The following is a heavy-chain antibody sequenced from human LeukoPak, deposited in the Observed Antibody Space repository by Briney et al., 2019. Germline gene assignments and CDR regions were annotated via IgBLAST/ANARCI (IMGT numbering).Heavy chain of an antibody. CDR3: ARRSSSWLQINY. V-gene: IGHV4-59*11. J-gene: IGHJ4*02. CDR2: TYNSGST. CDR1: GGSISSHY. Sequence: SETLSLTCTVSGGSISSHYWNWIRQPPGKGLEWIGYTYNSGSTNYNPSLESRVTISVDTSKNQFSLKLRSVTAADTAVYYCARRSSSWLQINYWGQGALVTVSS. D-gene: IGHD6-13*01.